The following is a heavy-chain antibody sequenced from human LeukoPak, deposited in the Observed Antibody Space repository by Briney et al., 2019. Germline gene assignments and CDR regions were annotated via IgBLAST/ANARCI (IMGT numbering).Heavy chain of an antibody. V-gene: IGHV3-74*03. Sequence: GGSLRLFCAASGFTFSSFNMHWVRQAPGKGLVWVSRLKSDGSTAMYADSVQGRFTISRDNARNTVHLLMSSLTVEDTGVYYCARGIYGDPVAFDSWGQGALVTVSS. CDR2: LKSDGSTA. D-gene: IGHD4-17*01. J-gene: IGHJ4*02. CDR1: GFTFSSFN. CDR3: ARGIYGDPVAFDS.